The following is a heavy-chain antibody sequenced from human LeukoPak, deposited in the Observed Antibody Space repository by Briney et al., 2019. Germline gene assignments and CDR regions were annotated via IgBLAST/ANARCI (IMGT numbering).Heavy chain of an antibody. Sequence: PSETLSLTCTVSGGSISSYYWSWIRQPPGKGLEWIAYIPTSGSTKYNPSLQSRVTISVDTSKNQFALKLTSVTAADTAVYYCARRRGYCSSSSCYGFDPWGQGTLVTVSS. CDR1: GGSISSYY. J-gene: IGHJ5*02. V-gene: IGHV4-4*08. CDR3: ARRRGYCSSSSCYGFDP. D-gene: IGHD2-2*01. CDR2: IPTSGST.